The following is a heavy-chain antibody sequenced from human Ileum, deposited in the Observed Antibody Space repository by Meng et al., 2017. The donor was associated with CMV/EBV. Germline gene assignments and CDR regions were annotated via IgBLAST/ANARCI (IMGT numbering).Heavy chain of an antibody. CDR2: ISSSSSYI. Sequence: GESLKISCAASGFTFSSYSMNWVRQAPGKGLEWVSSISSSSSYIYYADSVKGRFTISRDNAKNSLYLQMNSLRAEDTAVYYCARDFVGGQWLVPPDYWGQGTLVTVSS. CDR1: GFTFSSYS. CDR3: ARDFVGGQWLVPPDY. J-gene: IGHJ4*02. D-gene: IGHD6-19*01. V-gene: IGHV3-21*01.